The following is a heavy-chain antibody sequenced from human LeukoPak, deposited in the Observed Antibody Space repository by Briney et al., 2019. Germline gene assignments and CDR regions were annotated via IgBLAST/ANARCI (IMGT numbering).Heavy chain of an antibody. CDR2: INHSGST. CDR1: GGSFSGYY. D-gene: IGHD5-12*01. V-gene: IGHV4-34*01. CDR3: ARAQWLRRNWFDP. J-gene: IGHJ5*02. Sequence: PSETLSLTCAVYGGSFSGYYWSWVRQPPGKGLEWIGEINHSGSTNYNPSLKSRVTISVDTSKNQFSLKLSSVTAADTAVYYCARAQWLRRNWFDPWGQGTLVIVSS.